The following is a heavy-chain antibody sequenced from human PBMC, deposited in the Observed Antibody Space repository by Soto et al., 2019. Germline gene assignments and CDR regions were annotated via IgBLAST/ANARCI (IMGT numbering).Heavy chain of an antibody. J-gene: IGHJ6*02. D-gene: IGHD7-27*01. CDR1: GFTFSSYG. Sequence: PGGPLRLSCAAAGFTFSSYGMHWVRQAQGKGLEWVAVIWYDGSNKYYADSVKGRFTISRDNSKNTLYLQMNSLRAEDTAVYYCARDVLSWGGSYGIVLSVPGTRVTV. CDR2: IWYDGSNK. V-gene: IGHV3-33*01. CDR3: ARDVLSWGGSYGIVL.